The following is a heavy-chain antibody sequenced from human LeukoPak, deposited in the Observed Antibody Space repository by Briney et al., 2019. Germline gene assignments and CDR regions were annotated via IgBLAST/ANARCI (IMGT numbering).Heavy chain of an antibody. CDR3: ARDNTERGYCSGGGCYRRKYYFDY. V-gene: IGHV1-69*13. J-gene: IGHJ4*02. CDR1: GGTFSSYA. Sequence: SVKVSCKAFGGTFSSYAISWVRQAPGQGLEWMGGIIPIFGTANYAQKFQGRVTITADESTSTAYMELSSLRSEDTAVYYCARDNTERGYCSGGGCYRRKYYFDYWGQGTLVTVSS. D-gene: IGHD2-15*01. CDR2: IIPIFGTA.